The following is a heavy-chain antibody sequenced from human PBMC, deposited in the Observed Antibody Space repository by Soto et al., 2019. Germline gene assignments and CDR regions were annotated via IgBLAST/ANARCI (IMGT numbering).Heavy chain of an antibody. CDR1: GYTFTNYY. Sequence: QVQLMPSGAEVKKPGASVRVSCKASGYTFTNYYFHWVRQTPGQGLEWMGFINPNGGSTTYAQKFGCRVAVPTDTSTRTVYMQLRSLRPEDTAVFYCARFAPYEHWGQGNLVRVSS. CDR2: INPNGGST. D-gene: IGHD3-3*01. CDR3: ARFAPYEH. V-gene: IGHV1-46*01. J-gene: IGHJ4*02.